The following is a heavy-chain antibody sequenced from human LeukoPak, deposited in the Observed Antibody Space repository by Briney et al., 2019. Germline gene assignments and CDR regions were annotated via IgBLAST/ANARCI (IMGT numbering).Heavy chain of an antibody. D-gene: IGHD6-13*01. CDR2: IGGSSSDT. V-gene: IGHV3-11*05. CDR3: ARDAAGPEY. Sequence: GGSLRLSCAASGFTFSDYYMSWIRQAPGKGLEWVSYIGGSSSDTKYADSVKGRFTISRDNAKNSLYLQMNSLRAEDTAVYYCARDAAGPEYWGQGTLVTVSS. J-gene: IGHJ4*02. CDR1: GFTFSDYY.